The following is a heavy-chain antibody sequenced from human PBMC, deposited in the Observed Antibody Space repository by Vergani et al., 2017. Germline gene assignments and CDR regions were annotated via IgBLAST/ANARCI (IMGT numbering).Heavy chain of an antibody. J-gene: IGHJ4*02. D-gene: IGHD3-16*01. CDR2: IQFDGSTQ. CDR3: AKHFRGWGIDY. Sequence: QVQLVESGGGVVQRGGSLILSCATSGFTLSNYDLQWIRQGPGKGLEFVAFIQFDGSTQYYADTVKGRFTLSSDFSKNTRYLQMNSLRTDDTATYYCAKHFRGWGIDYWGQGTQVIVSS. CDR1: GFTLSNYD. V-gene: IGHV3-30*02.